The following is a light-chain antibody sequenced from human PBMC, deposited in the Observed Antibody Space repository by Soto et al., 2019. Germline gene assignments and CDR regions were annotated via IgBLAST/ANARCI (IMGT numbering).Light chain of an antibody. CDR1: QSISSY. Sequence: MTQSPASLSASPGERATISCRASQSISSYLAWYQQKPGKAPRLLIYAASTMASGIPARFSGSGSGTDFTLTISSLQSEDFAVYYCQQYNSCPLTFGQGTKLEIK. V-gene: IGKV3-15*01. J-gene: IGKJ2*01. CDR3: QQYNSCPLT. CDR2: AAS.